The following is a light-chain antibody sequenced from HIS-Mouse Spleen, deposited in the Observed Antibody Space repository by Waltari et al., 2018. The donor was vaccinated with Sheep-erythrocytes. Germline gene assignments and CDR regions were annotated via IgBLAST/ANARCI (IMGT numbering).Light chain of an antibody. V-gene: IGLV2-23*01. CDR3: CSYAGSSTPWV. J-gene: IGLJ3*02. CDR2: EGS. CDR1: SRDVGSYNL. Sequence: QPALTQPASVSASPGQSITIPCTGTSRDVGSYNLVSRYQQHPGQAPQPLIYEGSKRPSGVSNRFSGSKSGNTASLTISGLQAEDEADYYCCSYAGSSTPWVFGGGTKLTVL.